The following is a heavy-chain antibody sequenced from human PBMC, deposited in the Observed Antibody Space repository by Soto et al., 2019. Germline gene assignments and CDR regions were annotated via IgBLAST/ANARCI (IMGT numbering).Heavy chain of an antibody. J-gene: IGHJ4*02. CDR3: AKXLLIYYYDSSGYDLFDY. CDR1: GFTFSSYG. V-gene: IGHV3-30*18. Sequence: PGGSLRLSCAASGFTFSSYGMHWVRQAPGKGLEWVAVISYDGSNKYYADSVKGRFTISRDNSKNTLYLQMNSLRAEDTAVYYCAKXLLIYYYDSSGYDLFDYWGLGTLVTVSS. CDR2: ISYDGSNK. D-gene: IGHD3-22*01.